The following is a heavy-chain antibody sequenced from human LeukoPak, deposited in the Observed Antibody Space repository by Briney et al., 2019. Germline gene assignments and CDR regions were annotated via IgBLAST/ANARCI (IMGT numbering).Heavy chain of an antibody. CDR2: ISGSGGST. CDR1: GFTFSSYA. D-gene: IGHD3-3*01. CDR3: ARDWSHRCFDY. Sequence: GGSLRLSCAASGFTFSSYAMSWVRQAPGKGLEWVSAISGSGGSTYYADSVKGRFTISRDNSKNTLYLQMNSPRAEDTAVYYCARDWSHRCFDYWGQGTLVTVSS. V-gene: IGHV3-23*01. J-gene: IGHJ4*02.